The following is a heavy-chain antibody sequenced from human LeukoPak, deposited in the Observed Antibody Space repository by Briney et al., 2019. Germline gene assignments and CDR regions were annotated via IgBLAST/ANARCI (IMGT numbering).Heavy chain of an antibody. CDR1: GFTFNTYA. V-gene: IGHV3-30*04. Sequence: PGRSLRLSCAASGFTFNTYAMHWVRQAPGKGLEWVAVTSYDGSNKYYADSVKGRFTISRDNAKNSLYLQMNSLRAEDTAVYYCARDGQYSCSWYNWFDPWGQGTLVTVSS. CDR3: ARDGQYSCSWYNWFDP. D-gene: IGHD6-13*01. CDR2: TSYDGSNK. J-gene: IGHJ5*02.